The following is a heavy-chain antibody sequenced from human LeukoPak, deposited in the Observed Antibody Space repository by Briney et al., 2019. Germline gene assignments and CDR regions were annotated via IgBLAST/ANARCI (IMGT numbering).Heavy chain of an antibody. CDR3: ASDSGSYFLDTKRSFDN. J-gene: IGHJ4*02. D-gene: IGHD3-10*01. CDR2: ISGTGGGK. Sequence: GGSLRLSCAASGFTFDDYGMSWVRQAPGKGLEWVSAISGTGGGKYYAESVKGRFTISRANSKNTLYLQMNSLRADDTAVYYCASDSGSYFLDTKRSFDNWGQGTLVTVSS. V-gene: IGHV3-23*01. CDR1: GFTFDDYG.